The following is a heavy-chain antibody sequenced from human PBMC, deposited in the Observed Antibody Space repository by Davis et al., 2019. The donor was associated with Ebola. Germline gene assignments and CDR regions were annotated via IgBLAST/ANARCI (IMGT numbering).Heavy chain of an antibody. J-gene: IGHJ4*02. V-gene: IGHV4-61*01. CDR1: GGSVSSGSYY. CDR2: IYYSVST. CDR3: ARGAIAVAGTVDY. D-gene: IGHD6-19*01. Sequence: SETLSLTCTVSGGSVSSGSYYWSWIRQPPGKGLEWIGYIYYSVSTNYNPSLKSRVTISVDTSKNQFSLKLSSVTAADTAVYYCARGAIAVAGTVDYWGQGTLVTVSS.